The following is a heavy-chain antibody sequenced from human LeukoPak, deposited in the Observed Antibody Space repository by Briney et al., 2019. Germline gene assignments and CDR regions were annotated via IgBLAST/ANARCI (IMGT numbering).Heavy chain of an antibody. D-gene: IGHD5-12*01. Sequence: SVKVSCKASGGTFSSYAMSWVRQAPGQGLEWMGRIIPILGIANYAQKFQGRVTITADKSTSTAYMELSSLRSEDTAVYYCARGGVATHDAFDIWGQGTMVTVSS. CDR1: GGTFSSYA. V-gene: IGHV1-69*04. CDR2: IIPILGIA. J-gene: IGHJ3*02. CDR3: ARGGVATHDAFDI.